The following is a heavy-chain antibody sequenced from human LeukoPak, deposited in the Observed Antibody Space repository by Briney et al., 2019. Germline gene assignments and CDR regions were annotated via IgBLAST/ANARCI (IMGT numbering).Heavy chain of an antibody. D-gene: IGHD3-22*01. CDR2: IYPGDSDT. V-gene: IGHV5-51*01. CDR1: GYRFTSYW. J-gene: IGHJ4*02. Sequence: GESLKISCKGSGYRFTSYWIGWVRQMPGKGLEWMGIIYPGDSDTRYSPSFQGQVTISADKSISTAYLQWSSLKASDTAMYYCARRTYYDSTGSDYWGQGTLVTVSS. CDR3: ARRTYYDSTGSDY.